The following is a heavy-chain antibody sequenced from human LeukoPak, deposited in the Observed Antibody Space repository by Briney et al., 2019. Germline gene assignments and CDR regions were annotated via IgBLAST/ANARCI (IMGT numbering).Heavy chain of an antibody. J-gene: IGHJ6*02. Sequence: GGSLRLSCAASGFTFSSYSMNWVRQAPGKGLEWVSSISSSSSYIYYADSVKGRFTISRDNAKNSLYPQMNSLRAEDTAVYYCARDHLVVVPAADVWGQGTTVAVSS. CDR2: ISSSSSYI. V-gene: IGHV3-21*01. CDR3: ARDHLVVVPAADV. D-gene: IGHD2-2*01. CDR1: GFTFSSYS.